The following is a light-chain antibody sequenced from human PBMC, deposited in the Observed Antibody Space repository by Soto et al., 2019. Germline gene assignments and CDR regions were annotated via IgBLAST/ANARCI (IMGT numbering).Light chain of an antibody. CDR2: RND. CDR1: NSDIETNY. CDR3: ASWDDSLSVYVL. V-gene: IGLV1-47*01. Sequence: QSVLTQPPSASGTPGQRVTISCSGSNSDIETNYVYWYQQLPGTAPRLLIWRNDQRPSGVPDRFSGSKSGTSASLAISGLRSEDEADYYCASWDDSLSVYVLFGGGTKLTVL. J-gene: IGLJ3*02.